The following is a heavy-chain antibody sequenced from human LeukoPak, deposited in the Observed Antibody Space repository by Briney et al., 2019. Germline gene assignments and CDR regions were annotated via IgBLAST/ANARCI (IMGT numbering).Heavy chain of an antibody. CDR1: GFTFNNYW. CDR3: ARYGGYPLFDY. Sequence: GGPLRLSCVASGFTFNNYWMNWVRQAPGKGLEWVAKINQNGSEKFYVDSVKGRFTISRDNAKNSLYLQMNSLRAEDTAVYYCARYGGYPLFDYWGQGTLVTVSS. D-gene: IGHD4-23*01. CDR2: INQNGSEK. V-gene: IGHV3-7*05. J-gene: IGHJ4*02.